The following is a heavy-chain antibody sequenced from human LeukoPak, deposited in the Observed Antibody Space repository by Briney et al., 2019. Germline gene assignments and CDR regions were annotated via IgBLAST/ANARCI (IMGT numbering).Heavy chain of an antibody. CDR3: ATGASAIYSSGVVFDY. CDR2: IKSDGTST. Sequence: GGSLRLSCAASGFTFSDHWMHWVRQAPGKGLVWVSRIKSDGTSTTYADSMKGRFTISRDNAKNTLYLQMNSLRAEDTAVYYCATGASAIYSSGVVFDYWGQGTLVTVSS. V-gene: IGHV3-74*03. J-gene: IGHJ4*02. CDR1: GFTFSDHW. D-gene: IGHD6-19*01.